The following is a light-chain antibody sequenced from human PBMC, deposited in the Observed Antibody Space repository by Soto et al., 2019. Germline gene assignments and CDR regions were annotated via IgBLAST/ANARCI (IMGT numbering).Light chain of an antibody. V-gene: IGKV1-27*01. CDR1: QGISNY. CDR3: QKYNSDPLI. J-gene: IGKJ4*01. Sequence: DIQMTQSPSSLSAYVGDRVTITCRASQGISNYLAWYQKKPGKAPQLLIYGATNLQSGVPSRFSGSGSGTDFTLTIASLQPEDVATYYCQKYNSDPLIFGGGTKVEIK. CDR2: GAT.